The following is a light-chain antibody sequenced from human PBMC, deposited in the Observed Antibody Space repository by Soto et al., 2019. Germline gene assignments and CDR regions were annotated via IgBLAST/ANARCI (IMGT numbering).Light chain of an antibody. V-gene: IGLV2-14*02. Sequence: QSVLTQPASVSGSPGQSITISCTGTTYDVGSYNLVSWYQQHPGEAPKLLIYSVSNRPSGVSNRFSGSKSGNTASLTISGLQAEDEADYYCISYTVSRSYVFGSGTKVTVL. J-gene: IGLJ1*01. CDR2: SVS. CDR3: ISYTVSRSYV. CDR1: TYDVGSYNL.